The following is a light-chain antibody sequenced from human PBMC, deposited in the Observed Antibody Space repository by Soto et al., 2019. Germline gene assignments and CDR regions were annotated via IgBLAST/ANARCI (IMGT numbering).Light chain of an antibody. CDR1: QSVSGN. CDR2: GTS. Sequence: VMTQSPATLSVSPGDRAALSCRASQSVSGNLAWYQQKPGQAPSLLIYGTSTRATVVPARFSGGGSGTEFTLTISSLQSEDFAVYYCQQYNDWPRTFGQGTKVDIK. V-gene: IGKV3-15*01. CDR3: QQYNDWPRT. J-gene: IGKJ1*01.